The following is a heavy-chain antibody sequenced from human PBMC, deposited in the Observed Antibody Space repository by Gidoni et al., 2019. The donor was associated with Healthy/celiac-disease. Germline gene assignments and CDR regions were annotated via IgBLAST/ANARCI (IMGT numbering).Heavy chain of an antibody. CDR3: ARGVGSSSLFYYYGMDV. J-gene: IGHJ6*02. V-gene: IGHV4-59*01. CDR1: GGSISSYY. Sequence: QVQLQESGPGLVKPSETLSLTCTVSGGSISSYYWSWIRQPPGKGLEWIGYIYYSGSTNYNPSLKSRVTISVDTSKNQFSLKLSSVTAADTAVYYCARGVGSSSLFYYYGMDVWGQGTTVTVSS. CDR2: IYYSGST. D-gene: IGHD6-6*01.